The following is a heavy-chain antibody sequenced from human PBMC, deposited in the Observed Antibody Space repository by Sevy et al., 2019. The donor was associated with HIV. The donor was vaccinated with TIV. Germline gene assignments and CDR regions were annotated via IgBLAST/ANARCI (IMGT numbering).Heavy chain of an antibody. Sequence: ASVKVSCKASGYTFTNYHINWVRQATGKGLEWMGWMNPNSGDTAYTQKFQGRVTMTRNTSIRTAYMELTSLRSEDTAVYYCARGGIQLNAFDIWGQGTLVTVSS. V-gene: IGHV1-8*01. CDR2: MNPNSGDT. D-gene: IGHD5-18*01. CDR1: GYTFTNYH. CDR3: ARGGIQLNAFDI. J-gene: IGHJ3*02.